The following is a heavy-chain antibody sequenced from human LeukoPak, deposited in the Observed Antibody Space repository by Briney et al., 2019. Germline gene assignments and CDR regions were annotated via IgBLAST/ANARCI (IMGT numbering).Heavy chain of an antibody. CDR1: GYTFTGYY. D-gene: IGHD4-23*01. Sequence: WASVKVSCKASGYTFTGYYMHWVRQAPGQGLEWMGRINPNSGGTNYAQKFQGRVTMTRDTSISTAYMELNSLRSEDTAVYYCARDELLRGGNSGHYFYGMDVWGQGTTVTVSS. CDR2: INPNSGGT. V-gene: IGHV1-2*06. CDR3: ARDELLRGGNSGHYFYGMDV. J-gene: IGHJ6*02.